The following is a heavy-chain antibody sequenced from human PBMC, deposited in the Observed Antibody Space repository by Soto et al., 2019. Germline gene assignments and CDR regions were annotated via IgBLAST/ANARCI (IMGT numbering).Heavy chain of an antibody. Sequence: QVQVVESGGGVVQPGRSLRLSCAASGFTFSSYGMHWVRQAPGKGLEWVAVIWYDGSNKYYADSVKGRFTISRDNSKNTLYLQMNSLRAEDTAVYYCARDYYDSSGYYSFFDYWGQGTLVTVSS. CDR3: ARDYYDSSGYYSFFDY. J-gene: IGHJ4*02. D-gene: IGHD3-22*01. CDR1: GFTFSSYG. CDR2: IWYDGSNK. V-gene: IGHV3-33*01.